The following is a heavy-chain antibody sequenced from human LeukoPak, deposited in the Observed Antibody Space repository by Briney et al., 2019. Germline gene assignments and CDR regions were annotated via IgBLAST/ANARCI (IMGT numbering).Heavy chain of an antibody. Sequence: PGGSLRLSCAASGFTFSTYSMNWVRQAPGKGLEWVSYISSSSLSIYYADSVKGRFTISRDNAKNSLYLQMNSLRAEETAVYSCARDRPGSSSHDYWGQGTLVTVSS. D-gene: IGHD1-14*01. CDR1: GFTFSTYS. CDR3: ARDRPGSSSHDY. CDR2: ISSSSLSI. J-gene: IGHJ4*02. V-gene: IGHV3-48*01.